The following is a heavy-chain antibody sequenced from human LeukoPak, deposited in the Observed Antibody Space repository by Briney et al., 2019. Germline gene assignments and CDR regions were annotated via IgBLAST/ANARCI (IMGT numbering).Heavy chain of an antibody. Sequence: SETLSLTCTVSGGSISSYYWSWIRQPPGEGLEWIGYIYYSGSTNYNPSLKSRVTISVDTSKNQFSLKLSSVTAADTAVYYCARDSGDYFSYYYMDVWGKGTTVTVSS. CDR3: ARDSGDYFSYYYMDV. CDR1: GGSISSYY. CDR2: IYYSGST. J-gene: IGHJ6*03. D-gene: IGHD4-17*01. V-gene: IGHV4-59*01.